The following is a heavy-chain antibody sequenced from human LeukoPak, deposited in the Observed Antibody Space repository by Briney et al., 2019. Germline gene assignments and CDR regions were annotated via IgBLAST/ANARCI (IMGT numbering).Heavy chain of an antibody. CDR3: ARLKLYYYDSSGYYDY. Sequence: GASVTVSCKASGYTFTSYYMHWVRQAPGQGLEWMGIINPSGGSTSYAQKFQGRVTMTRDMSTSTVYMELSSLRSEDTAVYYCARLKLYYYDSSGYYDYWGQGTLVTVSS. CDR1: GYTFTSYY. J-gene: IGHJ4*02. D-gene: IGHD3-22*01. CDR2: INPSGGST. V-gene: IGHV1-46*01.